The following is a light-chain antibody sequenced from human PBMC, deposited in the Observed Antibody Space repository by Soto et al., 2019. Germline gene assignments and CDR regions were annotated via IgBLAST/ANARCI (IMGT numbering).Light chain of an antibody. CDR1: KNDIGVYDF. J-gene: IGLJ1*01. CDR3: KSYHGSNTYD. CDR2: EGV. Sequence: QSVLTQPPSASGSPGQSVTISCTGTKNDIGVYDFVSWYQHHPGKAPRLIIYEGVQRPSGVPARFSGSKSGNTASLHGSGLQAADEADYFCKSYHGSNTYDFGSGSRVT. V-gene: IGLV2-8*01.